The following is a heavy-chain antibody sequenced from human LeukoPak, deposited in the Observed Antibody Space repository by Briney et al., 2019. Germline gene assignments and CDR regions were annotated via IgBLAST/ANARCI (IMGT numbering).Heavy chain of an antibody. J-gene: IGHJ4*02. CDR3: ARHFYGSGSYSGFDY. CDR2: IHDSGST. Sequence: SETLSLTCTVSGGSISSYYWSWIRQPPGKGLEWIAYIHDSGSTNYNPSLKSRVTISVDTSKNQFPLRLSSVTAADTAVYYCARHFYGSGSYSGFDYWGQGTLVTVSS. D-gene: IGHD3-10*01. CDR1: GGSISSYY. V-gene: IGHV4-59*08.